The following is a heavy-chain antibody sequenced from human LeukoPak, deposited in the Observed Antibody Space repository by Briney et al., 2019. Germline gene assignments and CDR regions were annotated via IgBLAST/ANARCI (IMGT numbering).Heavy chain of an antibody. V-gene: IGHV3-48*02. CDR3: ATGKRYAFDY. J-gene: IGHJ4*02. D-gene: IGHD3-9*01. CDR1: VYRFTDYP. CDR2: IRTTAEGAKYA. Sequence: GGSLRLSCATSVYRFTDYPKNGVRQARGKGLEGISNIRTTAEGAKYAYYADSVKGRVTISRDDGKNTLYLHMNSLRDDDTAVYYCATGKRYAFDYWGQGILVTVSS.